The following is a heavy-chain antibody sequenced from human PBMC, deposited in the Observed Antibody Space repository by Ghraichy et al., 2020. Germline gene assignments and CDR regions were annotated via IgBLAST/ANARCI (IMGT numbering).Heavy chain of an antibody. CDR3: ASHMIVVVTDAFDI. J-gene: IGHJ3*02. V-gene: IGHV1-69*13. CDR1: GGTFSSYA. CDR2: IIPIFGTA. Sequence: SVKVSCKASGGTFSSYAISWVRQAPGQGLEWMGGIIPIFGTANYAQKFQGRVTITADESTSTAYMELSSLRSEDTAVYYCASHMIVVVTDAFDIWGQGTMVTVSS. D-gene: IGHD3-22*01.